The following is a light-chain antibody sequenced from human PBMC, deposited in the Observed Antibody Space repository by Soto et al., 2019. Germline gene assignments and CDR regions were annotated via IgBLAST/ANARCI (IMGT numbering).Light chain of an antibody. J-gene: IGLJ1*01. CDR2: DVT. Sequence: QSVLTQPASVSGSPGQSITISCTGTSSDVGGYNAVSWYQQHPGKAPKLMIYDVTNRPSGASNLFSGPKSGNTASLTISGLQAEDEADYYCGSYATGGAYVFGTGTKVTVL. V-gene: IGLV2-14*01. CDR1: SSDVGGYNA. CDR3: GSYATGGAYV.